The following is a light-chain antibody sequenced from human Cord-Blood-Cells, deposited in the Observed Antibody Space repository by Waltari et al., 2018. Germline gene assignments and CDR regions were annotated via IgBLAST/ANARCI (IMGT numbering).Light chain of an antibody. CDR2: DAS. V-gene: IGKV1-5*01. CDR1: QSISSW. CDR3: QQYNSYSYT. J-gene: IGKJ2*01. Sequence: IQMTQPPSTLSASVGDSVTITCRASQSISSWLAWYQQKPGKAPKLLIYDASSLESGVPSRFSGSGSGTEFTLTISSLQPDDFATYYCQQYNSYSYTFGQGTKLEIK.